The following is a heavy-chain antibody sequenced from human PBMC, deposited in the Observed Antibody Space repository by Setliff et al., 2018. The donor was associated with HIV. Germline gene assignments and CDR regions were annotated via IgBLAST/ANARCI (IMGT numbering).Heavy chain of an antibody. CDR1: GFIFDHYA. V-gene: IGHV3-43D*03. J-gene: IGHJ4*02. D-gene: IGHD6-19*01. Sequence: GGSLRLSCATSGFIFDHYAMYWVRQRPGKGLEWVSLISWNGGETFYADSVRGRFTISRDNSKNTLYLQMNSLRADDTAVYYCAKNLYRSPWSPLDYWGQGTLVTVSS. CDR3: AKNLYRSPWSPLDY. CDR2: ISWNGGET.